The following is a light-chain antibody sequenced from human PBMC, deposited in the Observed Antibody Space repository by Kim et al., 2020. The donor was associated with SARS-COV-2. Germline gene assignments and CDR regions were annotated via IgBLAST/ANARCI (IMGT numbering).Light chain of an antibody. Sequence: AASLGDRVTFTCRASQSISGWLAWYQQKPGKAPKLLIYKVSTLESGVPSRFSGSGSGTEFTLTINSLQPDDFATYYCQYYDSYWTFGQGTKVDIK. J-gene: IGKJ1*01. CDR3: QYYDSYWT. V-gene: IGKV1-5*03. CDR1: QSISGW. CDR2: KVS.